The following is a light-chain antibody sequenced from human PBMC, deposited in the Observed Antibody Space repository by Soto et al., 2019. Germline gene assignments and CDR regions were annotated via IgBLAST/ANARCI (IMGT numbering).Light chain of an antibody. Sequence: EIVLTQSPGTLSLSPGERATLSCRASQSVSSTYLIWYQQKPGQAPRLLIYDASNRATGIPDRFSGSGSGTDFTLTISSLEAEDFAVYYCHQRGSWPRGTFGQGTKVDIK. J-gene: IGKJ1*01. CDR1: QSVSSTY. CDR3: HQRGSWPRGT. V-gene: IGKV3D-20*02. CDR2: DAS.